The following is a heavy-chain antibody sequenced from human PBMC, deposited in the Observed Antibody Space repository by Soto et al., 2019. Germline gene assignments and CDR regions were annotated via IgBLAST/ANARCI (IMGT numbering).Heavy chain of an antibody. CDR2: INPSGGST. CDR1: GYTFTSYY. J-gene: IGHJ5*02. CDR3: ARDGLYNWNDGTGWFDP. V-gene: IGHV1-46*01. D-gene: IGHD1-20*01. Sequence: ASVKVSCKASGYTFTSYYMHWVRQAPGQGLEWMGIINPSGGSTSYAQKFQGRVTMTRDTSTSTVYMELSSLRSEDTAVYYCARDGLYNWNDGTGWFDPWGQGXLVTVPS.